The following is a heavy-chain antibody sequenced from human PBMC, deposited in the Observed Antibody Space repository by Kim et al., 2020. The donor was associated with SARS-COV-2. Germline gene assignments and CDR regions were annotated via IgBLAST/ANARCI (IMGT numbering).Heavy chain of an antibody. CDR2: IKQDGSEK. CDR3: ARDCAAAAGYYGMDV. D-gene: IGHD6-13*01. V-gene: IGHV3-7*01. J-gene: IGHJ6*02. CDR1: GFTFSSYW. Sequence: GGSLRLSCAASGFTFSSYWMSWVRQAPGKGLEWVANIKQDGSEKYYVDSVKGRFTISRDNAKNSLYLQMNSLRAEDTAVYYCARDCAAAAGYYGMDVWGQGTTVTVSS.